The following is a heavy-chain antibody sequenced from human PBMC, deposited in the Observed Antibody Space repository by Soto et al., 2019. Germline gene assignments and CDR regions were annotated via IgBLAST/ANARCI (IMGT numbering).Heavy chain of an antibody. D-gene: IGHD6-19*01. V-gene: IGHV4-4*02. CDR2: IYHTGST. Sequence: QVQLQESGPGLVKPSGTLSLTCTVSSGSISSSNWWSWVRQPPGKGLEWIGVIYHTGSTNYNPSLKRRVTISVDKSKNQFSLKLSSVTAADTAVYHCAREAGWYYYLNLWGKGTTVTVSS. CDR3: AREAGWYYYLNL. CDR1: SGSISSSNW. J-gene: IGHJ6*03.